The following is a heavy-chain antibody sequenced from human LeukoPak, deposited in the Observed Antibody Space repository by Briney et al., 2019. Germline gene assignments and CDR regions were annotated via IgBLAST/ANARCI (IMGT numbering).Heavy chain of an antibody. J-gene: IGHJ4*02. Sequence: PGGSLRLSCAASGFTFSSYAMHWVRQAPGKGLEWVAVISYDGSNKYYADSVKGRFTISRDNSKNTLYLQMNSLRAEDTAVYYCARWGESVATIPYYFDYWGQGTLVTVSS. D-gene: IGHD5-12*01. CDR2: ISYDGSNK. V-gene: IGHV3-30-3*01. CDR3: ARWGESVATIPYYFDY. CDR1: GFTFSSYA.